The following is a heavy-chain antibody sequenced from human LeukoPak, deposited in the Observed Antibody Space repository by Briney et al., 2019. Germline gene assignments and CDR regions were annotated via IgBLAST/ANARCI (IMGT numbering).Heavy chain of an antibody. Sequence: PGGSLRLSCAASGFTFSSYAMHWVRQAPGKGLEYVSAISSNGGSTYYANSVKGRFTISRDNSKNTLYLQMGSLRAEDMAVYYCARDMVRGVIIRQAVMDVWGKGTTVTISS. CDR2: ISSNGGST. CDR3: ARDMVRGVIIRQAVMDV. V-gene: IGHV3-64*01. D-gene: IGHD3-10*01. J-gene: IGHJ6*03. CDR1: GFTFSSYA.